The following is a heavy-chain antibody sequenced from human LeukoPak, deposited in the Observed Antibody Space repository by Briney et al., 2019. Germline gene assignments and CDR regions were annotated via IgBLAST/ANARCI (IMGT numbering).Heavy chain of an antibody. J-gene: IGHJ2*01. CDR2: ISWNSGTV. D-gene: IGHD2-2*01. CDR3: AKASADWYFDL. Sequence: GGSLRLSCAASGFNFNDYAMHWVRQAPGKGLEWVSGISWNSGTVAYADSVKGRFTISRDNSKKSLYLQMNSLRAEDMALYYCAKASADWYFDLWGRGTLVTVSS. V-gene: IGHV3-9*03. CDR1: GFNFNDYA.